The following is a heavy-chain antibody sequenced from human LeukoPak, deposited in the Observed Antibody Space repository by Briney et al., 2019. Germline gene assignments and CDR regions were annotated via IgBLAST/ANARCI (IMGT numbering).Heavy chain of an antibody. V-gene: IGHV1-18*01. D-gene: IGHD2-8*01. CDR2: ISAYNGNT. CDR1: GYTFTNYG. J-gene: IGHJ4*02. CDR3: ARDERTYCTNGVCPYFDY. Sequence: ASVTVSYMASGYTFTNYGISWVRQAPGQGLEGMGWISAYNGNTNYAQKLQGRVTVTTDTSTSTAYMELRSLRSDDTAVYYCARDERTYCTNGVCPYFDYWGQGTLVTVSS.